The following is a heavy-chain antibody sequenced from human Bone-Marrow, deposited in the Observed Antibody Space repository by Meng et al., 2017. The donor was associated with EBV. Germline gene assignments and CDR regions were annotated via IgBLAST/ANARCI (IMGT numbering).Heavy chain of an antibody. Sequence: VQAVQSGAEVKTPGSSVNVCCKASGGTVSSYAISWVRQAPGKGLEWMGGIIPIFSTANYAQKFQGRVTITADESTRTAYMELSSLRSEDTAVYYCAIYYGGAFDYWGQGTLVTVSS. CDR2: IIPIFSTA. CDR3: AIYYGGAFDY. J-gene: IGHJ4*02. CDR1: GGTVSSYA. D-gene: IGHD4-23*01. V-gene: IGHV1-69*01.